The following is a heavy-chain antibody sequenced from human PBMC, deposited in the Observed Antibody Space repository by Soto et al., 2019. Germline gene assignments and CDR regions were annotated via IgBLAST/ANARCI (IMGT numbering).Heavy chain of an antibody. V-gene: IGHV4-34*01. J-gene: IGHJ3*02. D-gene: IGHD3-9*01. Sequence: QLQQWGAGLLKPSETLSLTCVVSGGSFSTYYCNWIRQSPGKGLEWIGEINHSGSNNYSPSLKSRVTMSLDTSKNQFSLKLTSVTAADTAVYYCARGGSNDWQVAFDIWGQGTMVTVSS. CDR3: ARGGSNDWQVAFDI. CDR1: GGSFSTYY. CDR2: INHSGSN.